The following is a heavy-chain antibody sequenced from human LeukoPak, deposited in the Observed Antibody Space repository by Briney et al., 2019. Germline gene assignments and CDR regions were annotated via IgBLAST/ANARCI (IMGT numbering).Heavy chain of an antibody. CDR2: IIPIFGTA. D-gene: IGHD6-25*01. CDR1: GGTFSSYA. V-gene: IGHV1-69*13. J-gene: IGHJ3*02. Sequence: GASVKVSCKASGGTFSSYAISWVRQAPGQGLEWMGGIIPIFGTANYAQKFQGRVTITADESTSTAYMELSSLRSKDTAVYYCARGGSGLDAFDIWGQGTMVTVSS. CDR3: ARGGSGLDAFDI.